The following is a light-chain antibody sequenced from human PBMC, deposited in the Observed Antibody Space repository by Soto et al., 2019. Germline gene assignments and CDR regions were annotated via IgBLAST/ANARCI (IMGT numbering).Light chain of an antibody. J-gene: IGKJ1*01. Sequence: DIQMTQSPSSLSASVGDRVTITCRASQDSRNYLAWYQQKPGKVPKVLIYAASTLPSGVPSRFSGSGSGTDFTLTISSLQPEDAATYYCQKYNSVPRTFGQGTKVEIK. V-gene: IGKV1-27*01. CDR3: QKYNSVPRT. CDR1: QDSRNY. CDR2: AAS.